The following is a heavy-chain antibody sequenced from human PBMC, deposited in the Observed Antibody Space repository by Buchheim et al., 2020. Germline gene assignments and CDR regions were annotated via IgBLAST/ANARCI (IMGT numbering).Heavy chain of an antibody. Sequence: QVQLQESGPGLVKPSQTLSLTCTVPGGSISSGDYYWSWIRQPPGKGLEWIGYIYYSGSTYYNPSLKSRVTISVDTSTNQFSLKLSSVTAADAAVYYCAVWLPGRETIFGVVSAFDYWGQGTL. V-gene: IGHV4-30-4*01. D-gene: IGHD3-3*01. J-gene: IGHJ4*02. CDR2: IYYSGST. CDR3: AVWLPGRETIFGVVSAFDY. CDR1: GGSISSGDYY.